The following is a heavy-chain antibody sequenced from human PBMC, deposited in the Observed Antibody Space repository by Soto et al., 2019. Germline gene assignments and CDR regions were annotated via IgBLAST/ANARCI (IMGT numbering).Heavy chain of an antibody. CDR2: VSGYNNKT. CDR1: GYTFTNHG. J-gene: IGHJ4*02. CDR3: ARDFYPVAYFFDY. Sequence: QVQLVQSGAELKKPGASVKVSCKASGYTFTNHGISWVRQAPGQGLEWVGWVSGYNNKTKSAQKFQGRATITTDTSTNTAYMELRSLRSDDTAVYFCARDFYPVAYFFDYWGQGTLVTVSS. V-gene: IGHV1-18*04. D-gene: IGHD2-21*01.